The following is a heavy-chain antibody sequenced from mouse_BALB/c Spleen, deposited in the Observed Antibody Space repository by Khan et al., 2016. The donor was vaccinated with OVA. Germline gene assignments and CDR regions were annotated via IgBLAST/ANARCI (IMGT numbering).Heavy chain of an antibody. CDR3: ARSIMTN. J-gene: IGHJ2*01. CDR1: GYSITSDYA. CDR2: ISYSGSI. Sequence: EEGPGLVKPSQSLFLTCTVTGYSITSDYAWNWIRQFPGNKLEWMGYISYSGSISYNPSLKSRISITRDTSKNQFFLQLNSVTTEDTATYYCARSIMTNWGQGTTLTVSS. V-gene: IGHV3-2*02.